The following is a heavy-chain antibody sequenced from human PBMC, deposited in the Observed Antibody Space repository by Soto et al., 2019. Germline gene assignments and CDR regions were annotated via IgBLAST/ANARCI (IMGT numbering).Heavy chain of an antibody. CDR2: FDPEDGET. CDR1: GYTLTELS. V-gene: IGHV1-24*01. Sequence: ASVKVSCKVSGYTLTELSMHWVRQAPGKGLEWMGGFDPEDGETIYAQKFQGRVTITADRSTSTAYMELSSLRSEDTAVYYCARSDRSSSSAGWFDPWGQGTLVTVSS. CDR3: ARSDRSSSSAGWFDP. J-gene: IGHJ5*02. D-gene: IGHD6-6*01.